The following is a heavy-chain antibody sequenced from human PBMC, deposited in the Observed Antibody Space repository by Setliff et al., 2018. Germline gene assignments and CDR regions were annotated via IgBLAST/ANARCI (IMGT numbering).Heavy chain of an antibody. J-gene: IGHJ5*02. D-gene: IGHD3-3*01. Sequence: PSETLSLTCSVSGDSINSGTYYWSWFRQSAGKGLEWIGRIYTGGSTNYNPSLKSRVTISLDTSKNHSSLTLTSVTAADTAVYYCARGRGLEWLPESWFDPWGQGTLVTVSS. CDR1: GDSINSGTYY. CDR2: IYTGGST. V-gene: IGHV4-61*02. CDR3: ARGRGLEWLPESWFDP.